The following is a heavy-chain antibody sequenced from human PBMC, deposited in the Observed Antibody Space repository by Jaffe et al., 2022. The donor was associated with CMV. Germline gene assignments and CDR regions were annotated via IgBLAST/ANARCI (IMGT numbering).Heavy chain of an antibody. CDR3: TRIGYSSSSQDY. CDR2: INQDGSII. Sequence: EVQLVESGGGLVQSGGSLRLSCAASGFIFSNYWMTWVRQAPGKGLEWVANINQDGSIIYYVDSLKGRFTISRDNGKNSLYLQMNSLRAEDTAVYYCTRIGYSSSSQDYWGQGTLVTVSS. CDR1: GFIFSNYW. J-gene: IGHJ4*02. V-gene: IGHV3-7*01. D-gene: IGHD6-6*01.